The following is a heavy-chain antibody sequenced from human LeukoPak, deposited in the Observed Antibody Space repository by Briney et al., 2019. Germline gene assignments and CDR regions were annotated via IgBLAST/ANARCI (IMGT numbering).Heavy chain of an antibody. CDR1: GFTFSSYA. J-gene: IGHJ3*02. Sequence: GGSLRLSCAASGFTFSSYAMHWVRQAPGKGLEWVAVISYDGSNKYYADSVKGRSTISRDNSKNSLYLQMNSLRAEDTAVYYCARSGDILTGYNSGAFDIWGQGTMVTVSS. V-gene: IGHV3-30-3*01. CDR3: ARSGDILTGYNSGAFDI. D-gene: IGHD3-9*01. CDR2: ISYDGSNK.